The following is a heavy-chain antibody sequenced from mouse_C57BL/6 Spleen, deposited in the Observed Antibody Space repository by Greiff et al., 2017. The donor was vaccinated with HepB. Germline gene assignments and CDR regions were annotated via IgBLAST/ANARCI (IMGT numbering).Heavy chain of an antibody. CDR1: GFTFSSYG. Sequence: EVKLVESGGDLVKPGGSLKLSCAASGFTFSSYGMSWVRQTPDKRLEWVATISSGGSYTYYPDSVKGRFTISRDNAKNTLYLQLSSLKSEDTARYYCARKEDVSMDYWGQGTSVTVSS. CDR3: ARKEDVSMDY. J-gene: IGHJ4*01. CDR2: ISSGGSYT. V-gene: IGHV5-6*01.